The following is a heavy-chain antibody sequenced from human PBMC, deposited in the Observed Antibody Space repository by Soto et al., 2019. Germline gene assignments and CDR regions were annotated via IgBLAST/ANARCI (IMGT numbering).Heavy chain of an antibody. D-gene: IGHD2-2*03. CDR2: IYSSETT. J-gene: IGHJ6*02. CDR3: ARLNGYCISTNCHGYYGMDV. Sequence: PSETLSLTCSVSGGFVSSSSYSWGWIRQSPGKGLEWIGTIYSSETTYYNPSLLSRVTISVDTSKNEFSLRLSSVTAADTAVYYCARLNGYCISTNCHGYYGMDVWGQGTTVT. CDR1: GGFVSSSSYS. V-gene: IGHV4-39*01.